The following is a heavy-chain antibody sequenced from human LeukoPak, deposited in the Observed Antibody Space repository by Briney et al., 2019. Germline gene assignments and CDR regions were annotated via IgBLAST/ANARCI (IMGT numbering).Heavy chain of an antibody. Sequence: GGSLRLSCAASGLTVSSNYMSWVRQAPGKGLEWVSVIYSGGGTYYADFVKGRFTISRDNSKNTLYLQMNSLRAEDTAVYYCAREGSQGGMDVWGQGTTVTVSS. CDR2: IYSGGGT. CDR3: AREGSQGGMDV. CDR1: GLTVSSNY. J-gene: IGHJ6*02. V-gene: IGHV3-66*02.